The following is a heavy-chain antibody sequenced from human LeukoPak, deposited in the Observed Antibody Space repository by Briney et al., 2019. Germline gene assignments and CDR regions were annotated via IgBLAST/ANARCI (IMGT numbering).Heavy chain of an antibody. CDR2: ISSGGGNI. D-gene: IGHD3-10*01. V-gene: IGHV3-48*03. CDR3: AGVQVVRGVRTNFDY. CDR1: GFTFSRYE. Sequence: GGSLRLSCAASGFTFSRYEMIWVRQAPGKGLEWVSYISSGGGNIYYADSVKGRFTISRDSAKSLLYLQMNSLRAEDTAVYYCAGVQVVRGVRTNFDYWGQGTLVTVSS. J-gene: IGHJ4*02.